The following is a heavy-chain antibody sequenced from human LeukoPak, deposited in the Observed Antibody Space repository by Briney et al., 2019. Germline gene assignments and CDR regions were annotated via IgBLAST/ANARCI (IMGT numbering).Heavy chain of an antibody. Sequence: XFSXYWMSXVRQAPGKGLEWVANIKQDGREKYYVDSVKGRFTISRDNAKNSLYLQMNSLRAEDTAVYYCARESFWGQGTLVTVSS. CDR2: IKQDGREK. V-gene: IGHV3-7*01. J-gene: IGHJ4*02. CDR1: XFSXYW. CDR3: ARESF.